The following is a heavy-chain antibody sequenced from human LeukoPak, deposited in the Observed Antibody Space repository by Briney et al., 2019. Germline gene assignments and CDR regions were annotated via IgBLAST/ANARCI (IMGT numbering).Heavy chain of an antibody. J-gene: IGHJ4*02. CDR3: AKDPNFSSGWYLADY. Sequence: PGESLRLSCAASGFPFSIFALSWVRQAPGKGLEWVSYADSVKGRFTVSRDNSKKTVDLQMNSLRAEDTALYYCAKDPNFSSGWYLADYWGQGTLVTVSS. CDR1: GFPFSIFA. D-gene: IGHD6-19*01. V-gene: IGHV3-23*01.